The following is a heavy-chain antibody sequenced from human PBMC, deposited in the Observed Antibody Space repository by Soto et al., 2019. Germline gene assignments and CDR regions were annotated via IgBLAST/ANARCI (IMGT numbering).Heavy chain of an antibody. V-gene: IGHV3-23*01. CDR1: GFTFSSYA. J-gene: IGHJ4*02. CDR3: ARHFVNGDVDY. D-gene: IGHD3-10*01. Sequence: EVQLLESGGGLVQPGGSLRLSCAASGFTFSSYAMSWVRQAPGKGLEWVSIISGSGGSTFYADSVKGRFTISRDNSKNKLYLQMNSLRAADRAVYYCARHFVNGDVDYWGQGTLVTVSS. CDR2: ISGSGGST.